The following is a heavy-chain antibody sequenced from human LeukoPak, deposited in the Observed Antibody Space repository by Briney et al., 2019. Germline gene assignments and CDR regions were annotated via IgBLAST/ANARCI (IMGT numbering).Heavy chain of an antibody. CDR3: ARGHQGDIVGPYYFDY. J-gene: IGHJ4*02. D-gene: IGHD5-12*01. V-gene: IGHV1-8*02. CDR2: MNPNSGNT. Sequence: ASVKVSCKASGYTFTGAYMHWVRQAPGQGLEWMGWMNPNSGNTGYAQKFQGRVTMTRNTSISTAYMELSSLRSEDTAVYYCARGHQGDIVGPYYFDYWGQGTLVTVSS. CDR1: GYTFTGAY.